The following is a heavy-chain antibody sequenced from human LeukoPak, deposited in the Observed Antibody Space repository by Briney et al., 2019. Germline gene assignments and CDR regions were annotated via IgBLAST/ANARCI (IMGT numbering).Heavy chain of an antibody. CDR1: GFIFDDYA. CDR3: AKAILYSSGWIDN. Sequence: PGRSLRLSCAASGFIFDDYAMHWVRQAPGKGLEWVSGISWNSGSIGYADSVKGRFTISRDNAKNSLYLQMNSLRAEDTALYYCAKAILYSSGWIDNWGQGTLVSVSS. J-gene: IGHJ4*02. CDR2: ISWNSGSI. V-gene: IGHV3-9*01. D-gene: IGHD6-19*01.